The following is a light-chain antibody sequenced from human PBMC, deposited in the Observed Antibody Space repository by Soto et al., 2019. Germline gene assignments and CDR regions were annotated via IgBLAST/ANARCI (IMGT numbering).Light chain of an antibody. V-gene: IGKV3-20*01. J-gene: IGKJ1*01. CDR3: HQYGNSLWT. Sequence: EIVLPQSPGTLSLSPGERASLSCRASQSVSSGYLAWYQQKPGQAPRLLIYGASSRATGIPDRFSGSGSGTDFTLTISRLEPEDFAVYYCHQYGNSLWTFGQGTKVDI. CDR2: GAS. CDR1: QSVSSGY.